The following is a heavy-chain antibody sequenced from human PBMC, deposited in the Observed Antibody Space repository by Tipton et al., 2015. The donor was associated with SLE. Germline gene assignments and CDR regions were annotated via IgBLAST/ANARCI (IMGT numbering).Heavy chain of an antibody. CDR2: IYYSGST. Sequence: TLSLTCTVSGGSISSYYWSWIRQPPGKGLEWIGYIYYSGSTYYNPSLKSRVTISVDTSKNQFSLKLSSVTAADTAVYYCANYYDSSGPAFDIWGQGTMVTVSS. V-gene: IGHV4-59*04. D-gene: IGHD3-22*01. CDR1: GGSISSYY. CDR3: ANYYDSSGPAFDI. J-gene: IGHJ3*02.